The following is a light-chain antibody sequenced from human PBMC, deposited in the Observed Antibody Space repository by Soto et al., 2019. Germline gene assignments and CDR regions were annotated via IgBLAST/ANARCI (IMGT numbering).Light chain of an antibody. Sequence: QSVLAQPASVSGSPGQSITISCTGSSSDIAGFNYVSWYQQYPGKAPKLLIYQVTTRASGVSHRFPGSKFGDTASLTISGLQPEDEAEYYCNSYSSSTFYVFGTGTKVTVL. V-gene: IGLV2-14*01. J-gene: IGLJ1*01. CDR3: NSYSSSTFYV. CDR2: QVT. CDR1: SSDIAGFNY.